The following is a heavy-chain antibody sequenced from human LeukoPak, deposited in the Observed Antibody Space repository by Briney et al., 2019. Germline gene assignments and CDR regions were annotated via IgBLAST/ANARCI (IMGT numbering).Heavy chain of an antibody. CDR2: INPNSGGT. V-gene: IGHV1-2*04. Sequence: ASVKVSCKASGYTFTGYYMHWVRQAPGQGLEWMGWINPNSGGTNYAQKFQGWVTMTRDTSISTAYMELSRLRSDDTAVYYCARDIVVVPAAAPADAFDIWGQGTIVTVSS. CDR1: GYTFTGYY. CDR3: ARDIVVVPAAAPADAFDI. D-gene: IGHD2-2*01. J-gene: IGHJ3*02.